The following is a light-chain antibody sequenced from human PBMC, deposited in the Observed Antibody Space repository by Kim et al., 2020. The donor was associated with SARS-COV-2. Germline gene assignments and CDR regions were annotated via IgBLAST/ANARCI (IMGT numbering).Light chain of an antibody. Sequence: ASVGDRVTSTCRASQSISSYLNWYQQKPGKAPKLLIYAASSLQSGVPSRFSGSGSGTDFTLTISSLQPEDFATYYCQQSYSTPVTFGQGTKVDIK. J-gene: IGKJ1*01. CDR1: QSISSY. CDR3: QQSYSTPVT. CDR2: AAS. V-gene: IGKV1-39*01.